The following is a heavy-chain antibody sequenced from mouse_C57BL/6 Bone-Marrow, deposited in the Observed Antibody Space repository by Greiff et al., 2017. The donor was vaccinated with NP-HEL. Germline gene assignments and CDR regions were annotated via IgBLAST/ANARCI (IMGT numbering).Heavy chain of an antibody. CDR1: GFSLTSYG. CDR2: LWSGGST. Sequence: QVQLQQSGPGLVQPSQSLSITCTVSGFSLTSYGVHWVRQSPGKGLEWLGVLWSGGSTDYNAAFISRLSISKDNSKSQVFLKMTSLQADDTAIYYCARADGNYDAWFAYWGQGTLVTVSA. J-gene: IGHJ3*01. V-gene: IGHV2-2*01. CDR3: ARADGNYDAWFAY. D-gene: IGHD2-1*01.